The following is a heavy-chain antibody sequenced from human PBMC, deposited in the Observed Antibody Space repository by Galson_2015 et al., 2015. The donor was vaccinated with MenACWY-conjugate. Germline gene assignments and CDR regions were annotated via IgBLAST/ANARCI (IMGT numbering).Heavy chain of an antibody. CDR2: ISYDGSNE. V-gene: IGHV3-30*18. Sequence: SLRLSCAASGFTFRRFGMHWVRQAPGTGLEWMAVISYDGSNESYADSVKGRFTIFRDNSKNTLYLQMNSLRADDTAVYYCAKDWSVPYSTISYYFYMDVWGKGTTVTVSS. J-gene: IGHJ6*03. CDR3: AKDWSVPYSTISYYFYMDV. CDR1: GFTFRRFG. D-gene: IGHD6-13*01.